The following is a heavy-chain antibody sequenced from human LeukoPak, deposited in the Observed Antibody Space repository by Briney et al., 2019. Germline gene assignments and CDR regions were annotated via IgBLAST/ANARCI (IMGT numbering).Heavy chain of an antibody. J-gene: IGHJ5*02. V-gene: IGHV1-8*01. CDR2: MNPNSGNT. Sequence: GASVKVSCKASGYTFTSYDINWVRQATGQGIEWMGWMNPNSGNTGYAQKFQGRVTMTRNTSISTAYMELSSLRSEDTAVYYCARGSVRDGYNYWFDPWGQGTLVTVSS. D-gene: IGHD5-24*01. CDR3: ARGSVRDGYNYWFDP. CDR1: GYTFTSYD.